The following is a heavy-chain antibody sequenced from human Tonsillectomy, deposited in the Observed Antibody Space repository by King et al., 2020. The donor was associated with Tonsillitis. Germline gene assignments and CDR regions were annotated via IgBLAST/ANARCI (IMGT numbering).Heavy chain of an antibody. V-gene: IGHV3-53*01. D-gene: IGHD1-26*01. CDR1: GFTVSGSF. CDR2: IQSGGST. J-gene: IGHJ6*02. Sequence: VQLVESGGGLVQPGESLRLSCAASGFTVSGSFMSWVRQAPGKGLEWVSLIQSGGSTYYADSVKGRFTITRDNSKNTVYLQMNSLTAEDTAVYYCASDPVGAIGWGMDVWGQGTTVIVSS. CDR3: ASDPVGAIGWGMDV.